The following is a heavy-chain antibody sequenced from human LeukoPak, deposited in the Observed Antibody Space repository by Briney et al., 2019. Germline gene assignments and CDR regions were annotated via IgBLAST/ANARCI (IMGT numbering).Heavy chain of an antibody. Sequence: GASVKVPCKASAYTFTGYYMHWVRQAPGQGLEWMGWINPDSGGTNYAQKFQGRVTMTRDTSISTAYMEASRLRSDDTAVYYCAREGSGWYGNFDYWGQGTLVTVSS. D-gene: IGHD6-19*01. J-gene: IGHJ4*02. CDR3: AREGSGWYGNFDY. CDR1: AYTFTGYY. V-gene: IGHV1-2*02. CDR2: INPDSGGT.